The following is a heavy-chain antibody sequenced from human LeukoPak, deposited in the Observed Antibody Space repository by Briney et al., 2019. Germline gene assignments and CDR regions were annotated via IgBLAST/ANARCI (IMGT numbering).Heavy chain of an antibody. V-gene: IGHV3-33*03. Sequence: PGGSLRLSCAASGFTFSSYGMHWVRQAPGKGLEWVAVIWYDGSNKYYADSVKGRFTISRDNAKNSLYLQMNSLRVEDTALYYCAKENTPGGFDYWGQGTLVTASS. CDR2: IWYDGSNK. CDR1: GFTFSSYG. D-gene: IGHD1-1*01. J-gene: IGHJ4*02. CDR3: AKENTPGGFDY.